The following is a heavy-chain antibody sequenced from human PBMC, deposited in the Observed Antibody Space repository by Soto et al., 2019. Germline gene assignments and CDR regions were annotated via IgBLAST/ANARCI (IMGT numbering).Heavy chain of an antibody. Sequence: SETLSLTCTVSGGSISSYYWNWIRQPPGKGLEWIGYIYYPGSTNYNPSLKSRVTISVDTSKNQFSLKLASVTAADTAVYYCARDLLGRAGEFDYWGQGTLVTVSS. CDR1: GGSISSYY. V-gene: IGHV4-59*01. J-gene: IGHJ4*02. CDR3: ARDLLGRAGEFDY. CDR2: IYYPGST. D-gene: IGHD2-21*01.